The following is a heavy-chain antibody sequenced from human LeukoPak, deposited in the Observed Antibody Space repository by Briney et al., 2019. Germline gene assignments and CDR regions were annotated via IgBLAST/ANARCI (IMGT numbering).Heavy chain of an antibody. V-gene: IGHV3-74*01. CDR1: GFTFSSYW. J-gene: IGHJ6*03. D-gene: IGHD1-20*01. CDR3: ARAGITGIYCYYYYMDV. Sequence: GGSLRLSCAASGFTFSSYWMHWVRQAPGKGLVWVSRINSDGSSTSYADSAKGRFTISRDNAKNTLYLQMNSLRAEDTAVYYCARAGITGIYCYYYYMDVWGKGTTVTVSS. CDR2: INSDGSST.